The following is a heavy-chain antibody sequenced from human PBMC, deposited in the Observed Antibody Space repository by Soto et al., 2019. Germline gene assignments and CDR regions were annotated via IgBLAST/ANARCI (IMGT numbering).Heavy chain of an antibody. J-gene: IGHJ6*03. CDR3: AKWFGEPYYYYFYMDV. CDR2: LSYDGSNE. D-gene: IGHD3-10*01. V-gene: IGHV3-33*05. CDR1: GFTFSSYG. Sequence: QVQLVESGGGVVQPGTSLRLSCAASGFTFSSYGLHWVRQAPGKGLEWVAVLSYDGSNELYGDSVKGRFTISRDNSKNTLYLQMNSLRAEDTAVYYCAKWFGEPYYYYFYMDVWGKGTTVTVSS.